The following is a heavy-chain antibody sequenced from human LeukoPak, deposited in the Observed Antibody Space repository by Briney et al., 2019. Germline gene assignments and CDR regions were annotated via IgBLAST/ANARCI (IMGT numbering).Heavy chain of an antibody. J-gene: IGHJ6*02. D-gene: IGHD4-17*01. CDR3: AMDDYGDGRMDV. V-gene: IGHV3-74*01. Sequence: GGSLRVSCAASGFTFSSDWMHWVRQAPGKGLVWVSRINSDGSSTSYADSVKGRFTISRDNAKNTLYLQMNSLRAEDTAVYYCAMDDYGDGRMDVWGQGTTVTVSS. CDR2: INSDGSST. CDR1: GFTFSSDW.